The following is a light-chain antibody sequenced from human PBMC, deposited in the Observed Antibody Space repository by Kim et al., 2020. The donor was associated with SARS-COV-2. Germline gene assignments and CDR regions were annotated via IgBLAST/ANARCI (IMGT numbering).Light chain of an antibody. CDR2: DVS. Sequence: LTQPASVSGSPGQSITISCTGTSTDVGNYNYVSWYQQHPGKVPKLMIFDVSHRPSGVSSRFSASKSGNTASLTISGLQAEDEADYYCSSYTSSSTLYVFGTGTKVTVL. J-gene: IGLJ1*01. CDR1: STDVGNYNY. V-gene: IGLV2-14*03. CDR3: SSYTSSSTLYV.